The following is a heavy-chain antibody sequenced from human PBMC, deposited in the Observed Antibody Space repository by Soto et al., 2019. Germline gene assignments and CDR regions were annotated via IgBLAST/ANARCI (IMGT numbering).Heavy chain of an antibody. V-gene: IGHV1-2*04. D-gene: IGHD2-8*01. Sequence: WASVKVSCKASGYSFTDYHIHWVRQAPGQGFEWLGRINPKSGGTSTAQKFQGWVTMTTDTSISTASMELTRLASDDTALYYCARGDSTDCSNGVCSFFYNHDMDVWGQGTTVTVSS. CDR3: ARGDSTDCSNGVCSFFYNHDMDV. CDR1: GYSFTDYH. CDR2: INPKSGGT. J-gene: IGHJ6*02.